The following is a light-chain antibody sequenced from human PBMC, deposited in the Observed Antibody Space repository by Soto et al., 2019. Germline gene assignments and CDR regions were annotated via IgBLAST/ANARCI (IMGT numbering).Light chain of an antibody. V-gene: IGLV1-40*01. CDR2: ANN. CDR1: NSNIGAVPH. CDR3: SSYARSSTYVV. Sequence: QSVLTQPPSVSGAPGQTVTISCAGNNSNIGAVPHVQWYQQILGAAPRLIIYANNMRPSGVSNRFSGSKSGNTASLTISGLQAEDEADYYCSSYARSSTYVVFGGGTKLTVL. J-gene: IGLJ2*01.